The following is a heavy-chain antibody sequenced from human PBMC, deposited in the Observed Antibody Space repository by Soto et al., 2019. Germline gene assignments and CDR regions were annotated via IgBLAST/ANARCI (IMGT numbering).Heavy chain of an antibody. CDR2: INAGNGNT. J-gene: IGHJ6*02. CDR3: ARDQGKQKLVIHTRPGHYYYGMDV. V-gene: IGHV1-3*01. Sequence: ASVKVSCKASGYTFTSYAMHWVRQAPGQRLEWMGWINAGNGNTKYSQKFQGRVTITRDTSASTAYMELSSLRSEDTAVYYCARDQGKQKLVIHTRPGHYYYGMDVWG. D-gene: IGHD6-13*01. CDR1: GYTFTSYA.